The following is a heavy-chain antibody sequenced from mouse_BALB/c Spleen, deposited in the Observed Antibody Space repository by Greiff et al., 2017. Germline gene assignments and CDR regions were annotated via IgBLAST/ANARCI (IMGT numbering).Heavy chain of an antibody. Sequence: QVQLKESGPGLVAPSQSLSITCTVSGFSLTSYGVHWVRQPPGKGLEWLGVIWAGGSTNYNSALMSRLSISKDNSKSQVFLKMNSLQTDDTAMYYCARERGEYDYDAMDYWGQGTSVTVSS. CDR2: IWAGGST. CDR1: GFSLTSYG. V-gene: IGHV2-9*02. D-gene: IGHD5-2*01. CDR3: ARERGEYDYDAMDY. J-gene: IGHJ4*01.